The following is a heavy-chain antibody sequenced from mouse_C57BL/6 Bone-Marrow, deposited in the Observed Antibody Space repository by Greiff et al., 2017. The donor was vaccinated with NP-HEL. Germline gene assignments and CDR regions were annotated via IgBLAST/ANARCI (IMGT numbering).Heavy chain of an antibody. CDR1: GYTFTSYW. V-gene: IGHV1-59*01. J-gene: IGHJ2*01. Sequence: QVQLQQPGAELVRPGTSVKLSCKASGYTFTSYWMHWVKQRPGQGLEWIGVIDPSDSYTNYNQKFKGKATLTVDTSSSTAYMQLSSLTSEDSAFYYCARLAYGSSYYFDYWGQGTTLTVSS. CDR2: IDPSDSYT. D-gene: IGHD1-1*01. CDR3: ARLAYGSSYYFDY.